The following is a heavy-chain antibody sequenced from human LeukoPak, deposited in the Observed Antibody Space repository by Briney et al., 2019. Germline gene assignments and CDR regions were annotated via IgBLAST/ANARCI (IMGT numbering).Heavy chain of an antibody. Sequence: GGSLRLSCAASGFTFSSYAMSWVRQAPGKGLEWVSSISGSGGSTYYADSVKGRFTISRDNSKNTLYLQVKSLRAEDTAVYYCAKSSTYSGSLIDYWGQGTLVSVSS. V-gene: IGHV3-23*01. J-gene: IGHJ4*02. CDR2: ISGSGGST. D-gene: IGHD1-26*01. CDR3: AKSSTYSGSLIDY. CDR1: GFTFSSYA.